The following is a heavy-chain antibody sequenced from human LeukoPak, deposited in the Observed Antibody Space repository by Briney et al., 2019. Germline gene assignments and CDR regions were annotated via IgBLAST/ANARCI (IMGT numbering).Heavy chain of an antibody. D-gene: IGHD3-22*01. CDR1: GFSYSNYE. CDR3: ARETRHYFDSSGYSLYFDY. Sequence: PGGSLRLSCVASGFSYSNYEMNWDRQAPGKGLEWVSYITSAGSTIYYAESVKGRFTISRDNAKNSLYLQMNSLRAEDTAVYYCARETRHYFDSSGYSLYFDYWGQGTLVTVSS. J-gene: IGHJ4*02. CDR2: ITSAGSTI. V-gene: IGHV3-48*03.